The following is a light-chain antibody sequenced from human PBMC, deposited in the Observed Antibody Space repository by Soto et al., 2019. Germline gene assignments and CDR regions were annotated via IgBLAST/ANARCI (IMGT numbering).Light chain of an antibody. CDR1: QRVSSNY. Sequence: EIVLTQSPGTLSLSPGERATLSCRASQRVSSNYLAWYQQKPGQAPRLLVYGASIRATGIPDRFSGSGSGTDFTLTISRLEPEDFAVYYCQQYGSSLYTFGQGTKVDI. CDR2: GAS. V-gene: IGKV3-20*01. CDR3: QQYGSSLYT. J-gene: IGKJ2*01.